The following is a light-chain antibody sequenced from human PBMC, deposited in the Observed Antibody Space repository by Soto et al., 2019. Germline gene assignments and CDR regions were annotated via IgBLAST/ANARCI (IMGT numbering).Light chain of an antibody. J-gene: IGKJ4*01. Sequence: EIVLTQSPATLSLYPGERATLSCRASQSVSSYLAWYQQKPGQAPRLLIYDASNRATGIPARFSGSGSGTDFTLTISGLEPEDFAVYYCQQRSNWPPTITFGGGTQVEIK. CDR1: QSVSSY. V-gene: IGKV3-11*01. CDR2: DAS. CDR3: QQRSNWPPTIT.